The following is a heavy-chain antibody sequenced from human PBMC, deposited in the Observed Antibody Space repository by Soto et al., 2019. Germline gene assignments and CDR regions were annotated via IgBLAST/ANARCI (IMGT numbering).Heavy chain of an antibody. V-gene: IGHV1-2*04. D-gene: IGHD6-19*01. CDR1: GYTFTGYY. CDR2: INPNSGGT. J-gene: IGHJ6*02. Sequence: ASVKVSCKASGYTFTGYYMHWVRQAPGQGLEWMGWINPNSGGTNYAQKFQGWVTMTRDTSISTAHMELSRLRSDDTAVYYCARESSIGWYSYYGMDVWGQGTTVTVSS. CDR3: ARESSIGWYSYYGMDV.